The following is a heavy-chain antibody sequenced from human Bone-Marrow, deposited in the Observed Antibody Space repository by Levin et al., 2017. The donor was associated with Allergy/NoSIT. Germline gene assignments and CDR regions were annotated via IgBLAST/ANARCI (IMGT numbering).Heavy chain of an antibody. D-gene: IGHD6-13*01. Sequence: SETLSLTCTVSGGSISSSSYYWGWIRQPPGKGLEWIGSIYYSGSTYYNPSLKSRVTISVDTSKNQFSLKLSSVTAADTAVYYCARRLCGSSGLDVDYWGQGTLVTVSS. V-gene: IGHV4-39*01. CDR2: IYYSGST. CDR3: ARRLCGSSGLDVDY. CDR1: GGSISSSSYY. J-gene: IGHJ4*02.